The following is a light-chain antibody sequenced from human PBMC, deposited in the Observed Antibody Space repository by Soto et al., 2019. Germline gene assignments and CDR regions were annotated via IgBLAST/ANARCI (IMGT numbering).Light chain of an antibody. CDR2: GNN. CDR3: QSYATGLSVLYV. J-gene: IGLJ1*01. V-gene: IGLV1-40*01. Sequence: QSALTQPPSVSGAPGQRVTIPCTGSSSNIGAGYDVHWYQQLPGTAPKLLIYGNNNRPSGVPDRFSGSKSGTSASLAVTGLQAEDEADYYCQSYATGLSVLYVFGTGTKVTVL. CDR1: SSNIGAGYD.